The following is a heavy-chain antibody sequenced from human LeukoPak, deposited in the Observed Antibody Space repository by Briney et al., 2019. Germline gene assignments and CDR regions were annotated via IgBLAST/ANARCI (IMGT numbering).Heavy chain of an antibody. CDR1: GFTFSSYA. D-gene: IGHD6-25*01. V-gene: IGHV3-21*01. CDR2: ISSSSSYI. J-gene: IGHJ4*02. CDR3: ARLRAAADRRYFDY. Sequence: GGSQRLSCAASGFTFSSYAMSWVRQAPGKGLEWVSSISSSSSYIYYADSVKGRFTISRDNAKNSLYLQMNSLRAEDTAVYYCARLRAAADRRYFDYWGQGTLVTVSS.